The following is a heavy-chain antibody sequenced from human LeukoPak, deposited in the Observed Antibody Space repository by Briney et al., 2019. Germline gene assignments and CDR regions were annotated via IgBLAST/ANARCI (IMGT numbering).Heavy chain of an antibody. J-gene: IGHJ4*02. CDR1: GFNFRSYW. Sequence: GGSLSLSCVTSGFNFRSYWMNWVRQAPGRGLEWVANIKEDGRQKNYLDSVKGRFTISRDNAKNSLYLQMNSLRAEDTAVYYCARDLGRRIDYWGQGTLVTVSS. CDR3: ARDLGRRIDY. CDR2: IKEDGRQK. V-gene: IGHV3-7*01.